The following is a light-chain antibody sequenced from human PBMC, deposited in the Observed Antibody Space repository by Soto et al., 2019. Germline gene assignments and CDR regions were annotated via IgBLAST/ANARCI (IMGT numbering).Light chain of an antibody. CDR1: QSISSY. Sequence: DIQMTQSPSSLSASVRDRVTITCRASQSISSYLNWYQQKPGKAPKLLIFAASSLQSGVLSRFSGSGSGTDFTLTISSLQPEDFATYYCQQSYSTPFTFGPGTKVDIK. J-gene: IGKJ3*01. CDR3: QQSYSTPFT. CDR2: AAS. V-gene: IGKV1-39*01.